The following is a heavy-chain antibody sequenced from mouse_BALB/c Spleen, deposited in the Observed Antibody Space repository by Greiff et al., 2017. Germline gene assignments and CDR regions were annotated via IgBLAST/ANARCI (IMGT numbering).Heavy chain of an antibody. D-gene: IGHD2-1*01. CDR3: TRSGSLYYGNYDAMDY. CDR1: GYTFTSYW. CDR2: IDPSDSYT. J-gene: IGHJ4*01. Sequence: VQLQQPGAELVKPGASVKMSCKASGYTFTSYWMHWVKQRPGQGLEWIGVIDPSDSYTSYNQKFKGKATLTVDTSSSTAYMQLSSLTSEDSAVYYCTRSGSLYYGNYDAMDYWGQGTSVTVSS. V-gene: IGHV1S127*01.